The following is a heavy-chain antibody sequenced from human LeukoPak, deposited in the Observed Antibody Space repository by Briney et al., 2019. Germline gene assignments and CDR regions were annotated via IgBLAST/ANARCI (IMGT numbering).Heavy chain of an antibody. CDR3: ARAQLGQGDYFDY. CDR1: GFTISSNY. D-gene: IGHD7-27*01. J-gene: IGHJ4*02. Sequence: GGSLRLSCAASGFTISSNYMSWVRQAPGKGLERVSVIYSGGSTYYADSVRGRFTISRDNSKNTLYLQMNSLRAEDTAVYYCARAQLGQGDYFDYWGQGTLVTVSS. V-gene: IGHV3-66*02. CDR2: IYSGGST.